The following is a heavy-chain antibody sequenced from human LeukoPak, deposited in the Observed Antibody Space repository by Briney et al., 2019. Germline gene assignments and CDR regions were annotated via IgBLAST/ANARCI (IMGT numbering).Heavy chain of an antibody. J-gene: IGHJ4*02. V-gene: IGHV1-69*05. D-gene: IGHD3-3*01. Sequence: SVKVSCKASGGTFSSYAISWVRQAPGQGLEWMGRIIPIFGTANYAQKFQGRVMITTDESTSTAYMELSSLRSEDTAVYYCASNYDFWSGSYYFDYWGQGTLVTVSS. CDR2: IIPIFGTA. CDR1: GGTFSSYA. CDR3: ASNYDFWSGSYYFDY.